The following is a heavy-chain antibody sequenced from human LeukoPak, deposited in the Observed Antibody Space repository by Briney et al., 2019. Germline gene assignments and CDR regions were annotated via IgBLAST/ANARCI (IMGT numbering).Heavy chain of an antibody. CDR3: ARAPNGHFDY. V-gene: IGHV3-21*01. CDR1: GFTFSSYE. CDR2: ISSSSSYI. D-gene: IGHD2-8*01. J-gene: IGHJ4*02. Sequence: GSLRLSCAASGFTFSSYEMNWVRQAPGRGLEWVSSISSSSSYIYYADSVKGRFTISRDNAKNSLYLQMNSLRAEDTAVYYCARAPNGHFDYWGQGTLVTVSS.